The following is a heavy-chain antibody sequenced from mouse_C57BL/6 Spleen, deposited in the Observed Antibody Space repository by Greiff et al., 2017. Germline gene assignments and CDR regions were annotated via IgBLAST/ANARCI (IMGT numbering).Heavy chain of an antibody. J-gene: IGHJ2*01. CDR1: GYTFTSYG. CDR2: IYPGNSDT. Sequence: VHVKQSGAELARPGASVKLSCKASGYTFTSYGISWVKQRTGQGLEWIGAIYPGNSDTSYNQKFKGKAKLTAVTSASTAYMELSSLTNEDSAVYYCTRSDGDDYWGQGTTLTVSS. CDR3: TRSDGDDY. V-gene: IGHV1-5*01. D-gene: IGHD2-13*01.